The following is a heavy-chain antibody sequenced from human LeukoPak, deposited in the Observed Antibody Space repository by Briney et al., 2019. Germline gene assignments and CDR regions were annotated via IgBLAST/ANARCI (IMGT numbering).Heavy chain of an antibody. J-gene: IGHJ6*04. V-gene: IGHV3-21*01. CDR2: ISSSSSYI. Sequence: GGSLRLSCAASGFTCSSYSKKWVRQAPGKGLEWVSSISSSSSYIYYADSVKGRFTISRDNAKNSLYLQMNSLRAEDTAVYYCARDSPNVSIDVWGKGTTVTVSS. CDR3: ARDSPNVSIDV. CDR1: GFTCSSYS.